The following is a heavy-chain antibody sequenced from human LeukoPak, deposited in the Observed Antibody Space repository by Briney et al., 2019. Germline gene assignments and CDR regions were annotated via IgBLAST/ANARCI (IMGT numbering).Heavy chain of an antibody. CDR1: GFPFNTFG. CDR3: AKDSVRLRYFDY. CDR2: IWYDGSNA. V-gene: IGHV3-33*06. D-gene: IGHD2-15*01. J-gene: IGHJ4*02. Sequence: GGSLRLSCAASGFPFNTFGMYWVRQSPGKGLEWAAVIWYDGSNADYADSVKGRFTISRDNSKNTLYLQMNSLRSEDTAIYYCAKDSVRLRYFDYWGQGTLVTVSS.